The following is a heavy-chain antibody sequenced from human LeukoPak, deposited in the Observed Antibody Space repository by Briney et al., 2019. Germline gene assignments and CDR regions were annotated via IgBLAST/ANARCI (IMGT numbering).Heavy chain of an antibody. Sequence: SETLSLTCAVYGGSFSGYYWSWIRQPPGKGLEWIGEINHSGSTNYNPSLKSRVTISVDTSKNQFSLKLSSVTAADTAVYYCARGRRVYYYYYYMDVWGKGTTVTVSS. V-gene: IGHV4-34*01. CDR2: INHSGST. CDR3: ARGRRVYYYYYYMDV. J-gene: IGHJ6*03. CDR1: GGSFSGYY.